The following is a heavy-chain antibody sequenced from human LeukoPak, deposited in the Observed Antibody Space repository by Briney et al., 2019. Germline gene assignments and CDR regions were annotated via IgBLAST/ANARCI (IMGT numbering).Heavy chain of an antibody. D-gene: IGHD5/OR15-5a*01. CDR2: ISGSGGNT. CDR3: ARDPESTFDC. Sequence: GGSLRLSCAASGFTFSSYAMSWVRQAPGQGLEWVSTISGSGGNTYYADSVKGRFTISRDNAKNSLYLQMNSLRAEDTAVYYCARDPESTFDCWGQGTLVTVSS. J-gene: IGHJ5*01. CDR1: GFTFSSYA. V-gene: IGHV3-23*01.